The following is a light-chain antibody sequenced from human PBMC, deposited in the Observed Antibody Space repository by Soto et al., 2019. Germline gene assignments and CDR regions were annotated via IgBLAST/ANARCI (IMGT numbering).Light chain of an antibody. Sequence: QSALTQPPSASGSPGQSVTISCTGTSSDVGGYNYVSWYQQHPGKAPKLMIYEVSKRPSGVPDRFSGSKSGNTASLTVSGLQAEDEADYYCSSYAGRTRVFGGGTKLTVL. CDR3: SSYAGRTRV. CDR1: SSDVGGYNY. J-gene: IGLJ2*01. V-gene: IGLV2-8*01. CDR2: EVS.